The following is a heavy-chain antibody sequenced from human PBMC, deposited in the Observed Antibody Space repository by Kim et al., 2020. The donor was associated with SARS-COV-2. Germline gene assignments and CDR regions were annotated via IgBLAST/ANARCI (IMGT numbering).Heavy chain of an antibody. Sequence: SETLSLTCAVYGGSFSGYYWSWIRQPPGKGLEWIGEINHSGSTNYNPSLKSRVTISVDTSKNQFSLKLSSVTAADTAVYYCARGRGAMAGGYDYYYYYYGMDVWGQGTTVTVSS. J-gene: IGHJ6*02. CDR1: GGSFSGYY. D-gene: IGHD5-12*01. V-gene: IGHV4-34*01. CDR3: ARGRGAMAGGYDYYYYYYGMDV. CDR2: INHSGST.